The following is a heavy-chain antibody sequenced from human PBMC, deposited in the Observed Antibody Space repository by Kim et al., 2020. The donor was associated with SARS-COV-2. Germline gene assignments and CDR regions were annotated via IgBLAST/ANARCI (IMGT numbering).Heavy chain of an antibody. CDR1: GFTFSNNA. Sequence: GGSLRLSCAASGFTFSNNAMNWVRQAPGKGLEWVSAISGSGANTYYADSVKGRFTISRDNSKNTLYLQMNSLRAEDTAVYYCAKETGDLCFDYWGQGTLVTVSS. CDR2: ISGSGANT. J-gene: IGHJ4*02. V-gene: IGHV3-23*01. CDR3: AKETGDLCFDY. D-gene: IGHD3-16*01.